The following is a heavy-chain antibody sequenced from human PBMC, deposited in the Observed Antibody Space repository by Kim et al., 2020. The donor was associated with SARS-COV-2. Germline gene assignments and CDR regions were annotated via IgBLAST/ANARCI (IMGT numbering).Heavy chain of an antibody. CDR2: INPSGGST. CDR3: ARGQGSILGYCSSTSCHRNGYYYYYYGMDV. V-gene: IGHV1-46*01. J-gene: IGHJ6*02. CDR1: GYTFTSYY. Sequence: ASVKVSCKASGYTFTSYYMHWVRQAPGQGLEWMGIINPSGGSTSYAQKFQGRVTMTRDTSTSTVYMELSSLRSEDTAVYYCARGQGSILGYCSSTSCHRNGYYYYYYGMDVWGQGTTVTVSS. D-gene: IGHD2-2*01.